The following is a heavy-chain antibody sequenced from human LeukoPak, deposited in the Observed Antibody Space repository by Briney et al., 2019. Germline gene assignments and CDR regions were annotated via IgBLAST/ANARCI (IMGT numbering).Heavy chain of an antibody. D-gene: IGHD4-17*01. CDR2: ISGSGGST. CDR1: GFTFSSYA. J-gene: IGHJ4*02. V-gene: IGHV3-23*01. CDR3: AKSALRYGPKRGDYFDY. Sequence: GGSLRLSCAASGFTFSSYAMSWVRQAPGKGLEWVSAISGSGGSTYCADSVKGRFTISRDNSKNTLYLQMNSLRAEDTAVYYCAKSALRYGPKRGDYFDYWGQGTLVTVSS.